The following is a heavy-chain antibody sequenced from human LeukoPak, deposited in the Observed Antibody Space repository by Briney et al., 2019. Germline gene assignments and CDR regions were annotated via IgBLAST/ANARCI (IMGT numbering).Heavy chain of an antibody. CDR1: GYTFTTYD. Sequence: ASMKVSCKASGYTFTTYDITWVRQAPGQGLEWMGWISTFNGNTKYAQKFQDRVTMTTDTSTATAYMEPSRLRSDDTAVYYCARSITMVRGVIIRVWFDPWGQGTLVTVSS. CDR2: ISTFNGNT. J-gene: IGHJ5*02. CDR3: ARSITMVRGVIIRVWFDP. V-gene: IGHV1-18*01. D-gene: IGHD3-10*01.